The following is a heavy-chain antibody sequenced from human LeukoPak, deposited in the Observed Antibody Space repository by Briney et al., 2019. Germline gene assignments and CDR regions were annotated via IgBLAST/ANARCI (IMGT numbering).Heavy chain of an antibody. V-gene: IGHV3-23*01. CDR2: ISGSGGST. J-gene: IGHJ4*02. CDR1: GLTFSSYA. Sequence: GGSLRLSCAASGLTFSSYAMSWVRQAPGKGLEWVSAISGSGGSTSYADSVKGRFTISRDNSKNTLYLQMNSLRAEDTAVYYCAKDLSGSYFPVPFDYWGQGTLVTVSS. CDR3: AKDLSGSYFPVPFDY. D-gene: IGHD1-26*01.